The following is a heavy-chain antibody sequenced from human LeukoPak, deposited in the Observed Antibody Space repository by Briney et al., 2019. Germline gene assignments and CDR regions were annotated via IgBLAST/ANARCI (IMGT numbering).Heavy chain of an antibody. Sequence: PSETLSLTCTVSAGSISSYYWSWIRQPPGKGLEWIGYIYYSGSTNYNPSLKSRVTISVDTSKNQFSLRLSSVTAADAAVYYCARAYGSGTDWFFDLWGRGTLVTVSS. CDR3: ARAYGSGTDWFFDL. J-gene: IGHJ2*01. D-gene: IGHD3-10*01. CDR2: IYYSGST. V-gene: IGHV4-59*08. CDR1: AGSISSYY.